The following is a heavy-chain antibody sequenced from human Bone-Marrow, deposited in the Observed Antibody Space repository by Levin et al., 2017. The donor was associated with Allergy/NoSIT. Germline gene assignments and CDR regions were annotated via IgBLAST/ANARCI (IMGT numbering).Heavy chain of an antibody. CDR1: GYTFTGYY. V-gene: IGHV1-2*02. CDR2: INPNSGGT. CDR3: ASKHYDFWSGYFDY. D-gene: IGHD3-3*01. Sequence: ASVKVSFKASGYTFTGYYMHWVRQAPGQGLEWMGWINPNSGGTNYAQKFQGRVTMTRDTSISTAYMELSRLRSDDTAVYYCASKHYDFWSGYFDYWGQGTLVTVSS. J-gene: IGHJ4*02.